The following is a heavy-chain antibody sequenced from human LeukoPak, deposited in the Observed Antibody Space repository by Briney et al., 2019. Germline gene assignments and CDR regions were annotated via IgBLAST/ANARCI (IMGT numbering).Heavy chain of an antibody. CDR2: IRYDGSNK. J-gene: IGHJ4*02. CDR3: AKDSSGRYCSGGSCLPDFDY. V-gene: IGHV3-30*02. CDR1: GFTFSSYG. D-gene: IGHD2-15*01. Sequence: PGGSLRLSCAASGFTFSSYGMHWVRQAPGKGLEWVAFIRYDGSNKYYADSVRGRFTTSRDNSKNTLYLQMNSLRAEDTAVYYCAKDSSGRYCSGGSCLPDFDYWGQGTLVTVSS.